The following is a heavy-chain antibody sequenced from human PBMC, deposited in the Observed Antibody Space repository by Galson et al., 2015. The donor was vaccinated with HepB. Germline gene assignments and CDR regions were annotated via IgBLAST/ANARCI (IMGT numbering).Heavy chain of an antibody. CDR2: ISSNGGST. Sequence: SLRLSCAASGFTFSSYAMHWVRQAPGKGLEYVSAISSNGGSTYYADSVKCRFTISRDNSKNTLYLQMSSLRAEDTAVYYCVKDRSGAGTEAFDIWGQGTMVTVSS. CDR1: GFTFSSYA. V-gene: IGHV3-64D*06. D-gene: IGHD6-19*01. J-gene: IGHJ3*02. CDR3: VKDRSGAGTEAFDI.